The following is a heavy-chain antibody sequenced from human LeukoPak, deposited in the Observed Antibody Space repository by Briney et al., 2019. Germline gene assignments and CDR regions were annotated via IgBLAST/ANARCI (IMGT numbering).Heavy chain of an antibody. CDR1: GFTFSSYW. CDR3: ATVAYYYDSSGPRRFDY. Sequence: GGSLRLSCAASGFTFSSYWMHWVRQAPGKGLVWVSRINSDGSSTSYADSVKGRFTISRDNAKNTLYLQMNSLRAEDTAVYYCATVAYYYDSSGPRRFDYWGRGTLVTVSS. J-gene: IGHJ4*02. D-gene: IGHD3-22*01. V-gene: IGHV3-74*01. CDR2: INSDGSST.